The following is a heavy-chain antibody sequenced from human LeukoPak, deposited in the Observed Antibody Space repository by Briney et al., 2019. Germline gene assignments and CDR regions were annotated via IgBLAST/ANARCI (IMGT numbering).Heavy chain of an antibody. Sequence: GGSLRLSCAASGFTFSSYWMSWVRQAPGEGLEWVANIKQDGSEKYYVDSVKGRFTISRDNAKNSLYLQMNSLRAEDTAVYYCARDRFLEWLSVFDYWGQGTLVTVSS. CDR3: ARDRFLEWLSVFDY. CDR1: GFTFSSYW. D-gene: IGHD3-3*01. J-gene: IGHJ4*02. CDR2: IKQDGSEK. V-gene: IGHV3-7*05.